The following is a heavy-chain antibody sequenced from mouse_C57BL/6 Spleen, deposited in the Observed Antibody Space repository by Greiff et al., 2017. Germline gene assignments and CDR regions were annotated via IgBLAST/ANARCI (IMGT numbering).Heavy chain of an antibody. V-gene: IGHV1-64*01. J-gene: IGHJ1*03. CDR2: IHPNSGST. Sequence: QVQLQQPGAELVKPGASVKLSCKASGYTFTSYWMHWVKQRPGQGLEWIGMIHPNSGSTNYNAKFKSKATLTVDKSSSTAYMQLSSLPSEDSAVYYCARGDYGSRWYFDVWGTGTTVTVSS. CDR3: ARGDYGSRWYFDV. D-gene: IGHD1-1*01. CDR1: GYTFTSYW.